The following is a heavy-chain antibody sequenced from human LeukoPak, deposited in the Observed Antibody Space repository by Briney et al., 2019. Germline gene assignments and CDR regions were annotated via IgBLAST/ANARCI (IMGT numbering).Heavy chain of an antibody. J-gene: IGHJ4*02. CDR3: ARDSPGIMIFGVVTPN. Sequence: GGSLRLSCAASGFTFSSYGMHWVRQAPGKGLEWVAVISYDGSNKYYADSVEGRFTISRDNSKNTLYLQMNSLRAEDTAVYYCARDSPGIMIFGVVTPNGGQGTLVTVSS. D-gene: IGHD3-3*01. CDR2: ISYDGSNK. CDR1: GFTFSSYG. V-gene: IGHV3-30*03.